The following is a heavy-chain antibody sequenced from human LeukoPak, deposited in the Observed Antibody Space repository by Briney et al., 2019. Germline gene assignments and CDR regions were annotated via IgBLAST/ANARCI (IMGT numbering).Heavy chain of an antibody. J-gene: IGHJ4*02. CDR1: GGSFSGFY. D-gene: IGHD5-18*01. Sequence: PSETLSLTCAVYGGSFSGFYWRWIRRPPGRGLVWIGEVSHNGTSCDNSYVESRVTVLVITSKNQFNLRLSYVTAADTAVYACARGGLDTKRGGDFDFWGQGILVTVSS. CDR2: VSHNGTS. CDR3: ARGGLDTKRGGDFDF. V-gene: IGHV4-34*01.